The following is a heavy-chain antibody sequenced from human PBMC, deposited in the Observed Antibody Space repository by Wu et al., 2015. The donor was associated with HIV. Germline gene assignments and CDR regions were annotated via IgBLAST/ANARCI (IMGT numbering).Heavy chain of an antibody. J-gene: IGHJ5*02. D-gene: IGHD3-9*01. CDR2: INANSGRT. V-gene: IGHV1-2*02. CDR1: GYTFTAYN. CDR3: ARGDRFYDILTGYSKNSFDP. Sequence: QVQLVQSGAEMKKPGASVKVSCTASGYTFTAYNVHWVRQVPGQGLEWMGNINANSGRTKYAENFQGRVAMTRDTSVNTVYMELKTLRYDDTAVYFCARGDRFYDILTGYSKNSFDPWGQGTLVTVSS.